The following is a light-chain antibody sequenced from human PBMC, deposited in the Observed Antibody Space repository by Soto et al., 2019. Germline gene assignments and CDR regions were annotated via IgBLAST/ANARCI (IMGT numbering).Light chain of an antibody. CDR3: QQYENLPIT. Sequence: DIHMTHSPSSLSASVGDIFTITCQASQDISNYLNWYQQKPGKAPKLLIFDAFSLETGVPSRFSGSGSGTDFTSTISSLQPEDIATYYCQQYENLPITFGQGTRLEIK. V-gene: IGKV1-33*01. J-gene: IGKJ5*01. CDR2: DAF. CDR1: QDISNY.